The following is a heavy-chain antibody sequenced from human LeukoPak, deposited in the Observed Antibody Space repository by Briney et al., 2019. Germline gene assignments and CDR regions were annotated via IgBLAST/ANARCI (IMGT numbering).Heavy chain of an antibody. CDR2: IYYSGST. D-gene: IGHD2-21*02. J-gene: IGHJ4*02. CDR1: GASISSGGYC. V-gene: IGHV4-30-4*08. Sequence: SETLSLTCTVSGASISSGGYCWIRQPPGKGLEWIGYIYYSGSTYYNPSLKSRVTISVDTSKNQFSLKLSSVTAADTAVYYCARANCGGDCYSFRTFDYWGQGTLVTVSS. CDR3: ARANCGGDCYSFRTFDY.